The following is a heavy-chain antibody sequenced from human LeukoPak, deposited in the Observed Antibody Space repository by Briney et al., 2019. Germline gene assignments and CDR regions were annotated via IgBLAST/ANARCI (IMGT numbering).Heavy chain of an antibody. CDR2: ISSSSSYI. J-gene: IGHJ6*02. CDR1: GFTFSSYS. CDR3: AKETGDSSGWWHGYYYYGMDV. D-gene: IGHD6-19*01. Sequence: GGSLRLSCAASGFTFSSYSMNWVRQAPGKGLGWVSSISSSSSYIYYADSVKGRFTISRDNAKNSLYLQMNSLRAEDTAVYYCAKETGDSSGWWHGYYYYGMDVWGQGTTVTVSS. V-gene: IGHV3-21*01.